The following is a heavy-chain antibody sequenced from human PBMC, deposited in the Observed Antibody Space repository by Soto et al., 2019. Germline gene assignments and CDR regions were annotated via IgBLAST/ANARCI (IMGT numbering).Heavy chain of an antibody. CDR2: IYYSGST. J-gene: IGHJ4*02. D-gene: IGHD2-15*01. V-gene: IGHV4-59*08. CDR3: ARNPGFCGGGSCLFGF. Sequence: SETLSLTCTVSGGSISSSYWSWIRQPPGKELEWIGYIYYSGSTNYNPSLKNRVTISVDTSKNQFSLKLSSVTAADTAVYYCARNPGFCGGGSCLFGFWGQGTLVTVSS. CDR1: GGSISSSY.